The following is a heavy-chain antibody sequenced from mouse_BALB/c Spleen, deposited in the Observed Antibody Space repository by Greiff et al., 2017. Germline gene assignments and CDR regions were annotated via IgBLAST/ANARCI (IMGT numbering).Heavy chain of an antibody. CDR3: ARNYYGRGYFDY. CDR1: GYAFTNYL. Sequence: VQLHQSGAELVRPGTSVKVSCKASGYAFTNYLIEWVKQRPGQGLEWIGVINPGSGGTNYNEKFKGKATLTADKSSSTAYMQLSSLTSDDSAVYFCARNYYGRGYFDYWGQGTTLTVSS. CDR2: INPGSGGT. D-gene: IGHD1-1*01. V-gene: IGHV1-54*01. J-gene: IGHJ2*01.